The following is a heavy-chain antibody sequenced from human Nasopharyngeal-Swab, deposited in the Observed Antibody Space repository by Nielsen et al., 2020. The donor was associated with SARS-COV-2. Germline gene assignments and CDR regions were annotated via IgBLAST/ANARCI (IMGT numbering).Heavy chain of an antibody. V-gene: IGHV3-23*01. J-gene: IGHJ4*02. CDR2: ISGSGGST. D-gene: IGHD3-10*01. CDR3: AKDIAMVRGVISFPYFDY. Sequence: IRQPPGKGLEWVSAISGSGGSTYYADSVKGRFTISRDNSKNTLYLQMNSLRAEDTAVYYCAKDIAMVRGVISFPYFDYWGQGTLVTVSS.